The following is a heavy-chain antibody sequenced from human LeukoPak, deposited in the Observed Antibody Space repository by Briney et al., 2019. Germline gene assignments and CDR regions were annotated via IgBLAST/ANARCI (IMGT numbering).Heavy chain of an antibody. CDR1: GYTFTSYG. D-gene: IGHD3-22*01. CDR3: ARDGHRMYYYESSDYRFDS. Sequence: GASVKVSCKAPGYTFTSYGISWGRQAPGQGLEWMGWISAYNGNTKYAQKLQGRVTMTRDTSTSTAYMELRSLRSDDTAVYYCARDGHRMYYYESSDYRFDSWGQGTLVTVSS. CDR2: ISAYNGNT. J-gene: IGHJ4*02. V-gene: IGHV1-18*01.